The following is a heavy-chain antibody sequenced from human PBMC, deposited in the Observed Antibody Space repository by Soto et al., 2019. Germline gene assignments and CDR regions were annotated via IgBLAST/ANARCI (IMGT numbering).Heavy chain of an antibody. CDR1: GGTFSSYA. V-gene: IGHV1-69*10. CDR3: ARGVRGAARDAFDI. J-gene: IGHJ3*02. CDR2: IIPILGIA. D-gene: IGHD6-6*01. Sequence: ASVKVSCKASGGTFSSYAISWVRQAPGQGLEWMGGIIPILGIANYAQKFQGRVTITADKSTSTAYMELSSLRSEDTAVYYCARGVRGAARDAFDIWGQGTMVTVSS.